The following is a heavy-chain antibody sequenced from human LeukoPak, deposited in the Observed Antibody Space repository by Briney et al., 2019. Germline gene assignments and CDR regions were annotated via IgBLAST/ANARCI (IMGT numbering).Heavy chain of an antibody. V-gene: IGHV3-11*01. CDR2: ISSSGSST. Sequence: GGSLRLSCAASGFTFSDYYMSWIRQAPGKGLEWVSYISSSGSSTYYADSVSGRFTISRDNAKNSLYLQMNSLRAEDTAVYYCARGRRDGYNYVNYWGQGTLVTVSS. D-gene: IGHD5-24*01. J-gene: IGHJ4*02. CDR3: ARGRRDGYNYVNY. CDR1: GFTFSDYY.